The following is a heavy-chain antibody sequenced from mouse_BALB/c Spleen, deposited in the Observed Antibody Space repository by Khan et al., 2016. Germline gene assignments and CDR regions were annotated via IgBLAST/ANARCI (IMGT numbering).Heavy chain of an antibody. J-gene: IGHJ1*01. CDR3: ARSIYVYGTNFWYFDV. V-gene: IGHV9-2-1*01. CDR2: INTATGEP. D-gene: IGHD1-1*01. CDR1: GYTFTDYS. Sequence: QIQLVQSGPELKKPGETVKISCKASGYTFTDYSIHWMKQAPGKGLKWMVWINTATGEPTYADDFKGRFAFSLETSATTAYLQINNLHNEDKATYFCARSIYVYGTNFWYFDVWGAGTTVTVSS.